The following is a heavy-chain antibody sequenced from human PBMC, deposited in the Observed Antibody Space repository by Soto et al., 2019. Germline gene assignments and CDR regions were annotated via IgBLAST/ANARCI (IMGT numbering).Heavy chain of an antibody. CDR3: ARDERSVAVAPFFDY. D-gene: IGHD6-19*01. V-gene: IGHV3-21*01. J-gene: IGHJ4*02. Sequence: EVQLVESGGGLVRPGGSLRLSCAASGFSFSIYNMSWVRQAPGKGLEWVSFISSSSNYIYYADSVKGRFTISRDNAKNSLFLQMTTLRAEDTAVYFCARDERSVAVAPFFDYWGQGTQVTVSS. CDR1: GFSFSIYN. CDR2: ISSSSNYI.